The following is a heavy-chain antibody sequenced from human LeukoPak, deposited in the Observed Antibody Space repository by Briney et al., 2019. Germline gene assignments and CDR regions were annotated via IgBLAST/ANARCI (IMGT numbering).Heavy chain of an antibody. CDR3: ARDRVSMIRGVTALDY. Sequence: GGSLELSCAASGFTFGSYGMNWVRQAPGKGLEWVSSFSSSSSYIYYADSVKGRFTISRDNAKNSLYLQMNSLRAEDTAVYYCARDRVSMIRGVTALDYWGQGTLVTVSS. CDR2: FSSSSSYI. V-gene: IGHV3-21*01. CDR1: GFTFGSYG. D-gene: IGHD3-10*01. J-gene: IGHJ4*02.